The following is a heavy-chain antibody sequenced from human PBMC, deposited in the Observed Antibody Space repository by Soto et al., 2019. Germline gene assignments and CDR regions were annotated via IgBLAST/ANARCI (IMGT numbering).Heavy chain of an antibody. CDR1: GYTFSNYG. J-gene: IGHJ5*02. D-gene: IGHD2-2*01. CDR2: ISLYSDGT. CDR3: ARVVPGAGAWCGR. Sequence: QVQLVQSGGEVKRPGASVKVSCKTSGYTFSNYGITWVRQAPGQPLEWLGWISLYSDGTNYAQKFQGRVSMTTDTSTTTAYMELRGLRADGTAVYDGARVVPGAGAWCGRCGQGTLVTVCS. V-gene: IGHV1-18*01.